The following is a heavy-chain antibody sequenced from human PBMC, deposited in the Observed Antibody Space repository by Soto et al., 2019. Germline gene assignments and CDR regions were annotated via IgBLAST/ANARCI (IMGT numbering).Heavy chain of an antibody. CDR2: ISSSSSTI. D-gene: IGHD3-3*01. J-gene: IGHJ6*02. CDR3: ARDRHYDDLGSLHMDV. Sequence: GGSLRLSCAASGFTFSSYSMNWVRQAPGKGLEWVSYISSSSSTIYYADSVKGRFTISRDNAKNSLYLQMNSLRAEDTAVYYCARDRHYDDLGSLHMDVWGRGTRVTVSS. V-gene: IGHV3-48*01. CDR1: GFTFSSYS.